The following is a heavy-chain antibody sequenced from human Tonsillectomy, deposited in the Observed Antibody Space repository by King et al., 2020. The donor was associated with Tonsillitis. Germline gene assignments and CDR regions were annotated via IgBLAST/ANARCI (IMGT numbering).Heavy chain of an antibody. CDR3: AREAIHDYGAGGDLDY. J-gene: IGHJ4*02. CDR1: GFTFDNYI. V-gene: IGHV3-30-3*01. D-gene: IGHD4-17*01. Sequence: VQLVESGGGVVQPGSSLRLSCSASGFTFDNYIIHWVRLGPGKGLEWVAFISKDGNYKYFADFVEGRFTISRDNVKNTVFLQMTSMRPEDRGLYYCAREAIHDYGAGGDLDYWGQGTLVSVSS. CDR2: ISKDGNYK.